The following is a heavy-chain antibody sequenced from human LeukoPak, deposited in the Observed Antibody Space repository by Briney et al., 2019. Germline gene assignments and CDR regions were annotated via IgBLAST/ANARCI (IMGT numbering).Heavy chain of an antibody. J-gene: IGHJ4*02. CDR3: ARDAGSSGYSHDY. CDR2: IKEDGSAK. Sequence: PGGSLRLSCAASGFTFRTYWMGWVRQAPGKGLEWVANIKEDGSAKQYVDSVKGRFTISRDNAKNSLFLQMNSLRAEDTAVYYCARDAGSSGYSHDYWGQGTLVTVSS. V-gene: IGHV3-7*05. D-gene: IGHD3-22*01. CDR1: GFTFRTYW.